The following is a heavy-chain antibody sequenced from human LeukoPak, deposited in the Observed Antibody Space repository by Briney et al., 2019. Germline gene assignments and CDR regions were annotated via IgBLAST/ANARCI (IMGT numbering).Heavy chain of an antibody. Sequence: PSETLSLSCTVSGGSNNSYYWSWIRQPPGKGLEWIGYTHPSGNTNYSPSLKSRVTISIGMSRNQFSLKLSSVTAADTAVYYCAKKAPKKGWFDPWGQGTLVTVSS. J-gene: IGHJ5*02. CDR2: THPSGNT. V-gene: IGHV4-4*09. CDR3: AKKAPKKGWFDP. CDR1: GGSNNSYY.